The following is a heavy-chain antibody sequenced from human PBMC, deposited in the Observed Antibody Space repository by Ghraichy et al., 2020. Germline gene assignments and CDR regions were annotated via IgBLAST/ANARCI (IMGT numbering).Heavy chain of an antibody. CDR2: IVVGSGNT. V-gene: IGHV1-58*02. D-gene: IGHD1-7*01. Sequence: SVKVSCKASGFTFTSSAMQWVRQARGQRVEWIGWIVVGSGNTNYAQKFQERVTITRDMSTSTAYMELSSLRSEDTAVYYCAAESGGITGTTLGMDVWGQGTTVTVSS. CDR1: GFTFTSSA. J-gene: IGHJ6*02. CDR3: AAESGGITGTTLGMDV.